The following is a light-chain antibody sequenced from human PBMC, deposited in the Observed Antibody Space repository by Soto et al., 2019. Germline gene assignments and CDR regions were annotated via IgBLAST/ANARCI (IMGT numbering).Light chain of an antibody. V-gene: IGKV4-1*01. Sequence: DIVMTQSPDSLAVSLGERATINCKSSQSVLYSSNNKNYLAWYQQKPGQPPKLLIYWASTRESGVPDRFSGSGSGTDFTLTISSLQAEDVPVYYCQQYYSPPYTFGQGTKLEIK. CDR3: QQYYSPPYT. J-gene: IGKJ2*01. CDR2: WAS. CDR1: QSVLYSSNNKNY.